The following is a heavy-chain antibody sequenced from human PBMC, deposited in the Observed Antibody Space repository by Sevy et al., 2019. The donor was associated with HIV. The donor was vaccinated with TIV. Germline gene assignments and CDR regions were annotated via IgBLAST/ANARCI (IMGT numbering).Heavy chain of an antibody. CDR2: ISWDGDDK. CDR3: AKKGSEITSAGSYFDY. D-gene: IGHD3-10*01. J-gene: IGHJ4*02. Sequence: GGSLRLSCAASGFTFDDYTMHWVRQAPGKGLEWVSLISWDGDDKYYGHSVKGRFTISRDNSKNSLYLQMNSLRTEDTALYFCAKKGSEITSAGSYFDYWGQGALVTVSS. V-gene: IGHV3-43*01. CDR1: GFTFDDYT.